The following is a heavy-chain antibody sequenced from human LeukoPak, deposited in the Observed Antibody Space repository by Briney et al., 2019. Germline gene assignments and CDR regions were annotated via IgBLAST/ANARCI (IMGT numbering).Heavy chain of an antibody. J-gene: IGHJ4*02. Sequence: PSETLSLTCIVSGSSISSYYWSWIRQPPGKGLEWIGYVYYSGSTNYNPSLKSRVTISLDMSKNQFSLKLSSVTAADTAVYYCARGSGWYYYWGQGTLVTVSS. CDR3: ARGSGWYYY. CDR2: VYYSGST. CDR1: GSSISSYY. D-gene: IGHD6-19*01. V-gene: IGHV4-59*01.